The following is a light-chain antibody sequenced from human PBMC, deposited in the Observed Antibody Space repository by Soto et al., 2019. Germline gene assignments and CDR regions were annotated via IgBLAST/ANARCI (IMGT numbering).Light chain of an antibody. CDR2: DAS. V-gene: IGKV3-11*01. J-gene: IGKJ5*01. Sequence: EIVLTQSPATLSLSPGERATLSCRASQSVSSYLAWYQQNPGQAPRLLIYDASNRATGIPARFSGSGSGTDFTLTISSLEPEDFAVYYRQQRSNWPPITFGQGTRLEIK. CDR1: QSVSSY. CDR3: QQRSNWPPIT.